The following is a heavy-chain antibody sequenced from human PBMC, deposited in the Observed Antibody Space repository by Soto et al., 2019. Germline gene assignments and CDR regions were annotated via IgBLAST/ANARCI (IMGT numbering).Heavy chain of an antibody. CDR1: GFTFGTTD. D-gene: IGHD3-10*01. Sequence: QLLRSGGGLVQPGGSLTLSCAASGFTFGTTDMSWVRQAPGEGLEWVSTIDGSGGITYYADSVKGRFTISRDNSRNTVYLQMNSLRGDDTGLYYCVKNSGWFNTWGQGALVTVSS. V-gene: IGHV3-23*01. CDR2: IDGSGGIT. J-gene: IGHJ5*02. CDR3: VKNSGWFNT.